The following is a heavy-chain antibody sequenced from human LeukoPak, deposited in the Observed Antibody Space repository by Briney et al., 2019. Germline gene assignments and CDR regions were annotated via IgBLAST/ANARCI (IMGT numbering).Heavy chain of an antibody. J-gene: IGHJ6*04. CDR1: GGSISSGGYS. V-gene: IGHV4-30-2*01. CDR2: IYHSGST. D-gene: IGHD3-9*01. Sequence: SQTLSLTCAVSGGSISSGGYSWSWIRQPPGKGLEWIGYIYHSGSTYYNPSLKSRVTISVDRSKNQFSLKLSSVTAADTAVYYCARYDDMLGNEVWGKGTTVTVSS. CDR3: ARYDDMLGNEV.